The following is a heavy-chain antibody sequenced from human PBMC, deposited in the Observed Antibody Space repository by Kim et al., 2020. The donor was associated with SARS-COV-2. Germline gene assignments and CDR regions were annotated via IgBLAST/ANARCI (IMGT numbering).Heavy chain of an antibody. V-gene: IGHV3-9*01. CDR1: GFTFDDYA. D-gene: IGHD1-26*01. CDR2: ISWNSGSI. CDR3: AKVNHGDSGSYYGWYFDL. J-gene: IGHJ2*01. Sequence: GGSLRLSCAASGFTFDDYAMHWVRQAPGKGLEWVSGISWNSGSIGYADSVKGRFTISRDNAKNSLYLQMNSLRAEDTALYYCAKVNHGDSGSYYGWYFDLWGRGTLVTVSS.